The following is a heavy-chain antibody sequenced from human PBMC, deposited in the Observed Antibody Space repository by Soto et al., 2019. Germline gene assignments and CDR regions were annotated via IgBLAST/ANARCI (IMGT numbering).Heavy chain of an antibody. J-gene: IGHJ4*02. V-gene: IGHV4-30-2*01. D-gene: IGHD6-19*01. CDR1: GDSISSGGNS. CDR2: IYHSGST. Sequence: QLQLQESGSGLVKASQTLSLTCAVSGDSISSGGNSWSWIRQPPGKGLEWIGYIYHSGSTYYNPSLKSRVTISLDRSKNQFSLKLSSVTAADTAVYYCARAGDSSGPVALGYWGQGTLVTVSS. CDR3: ARAGDSSGPVALGY.